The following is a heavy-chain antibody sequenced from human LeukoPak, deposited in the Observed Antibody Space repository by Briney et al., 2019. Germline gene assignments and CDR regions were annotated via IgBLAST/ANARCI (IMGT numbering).Heavy chain of an antibody. CDR2: INPNSGGT. D-gene: IGHD3-10*01. J-gene: IGHJ5*02. CDR1: GYTFTGYY. CDR3: ARPMVRGVIGWFDP. V-gene: IGHV1-2*06. Sequence: GASVKVSCKASGYTFTGYYKHWVRQAPGQGLEWMGRINPNSGGTNYAQKFQGRVTMTRDTSISTAYMELSRLRSDDTAVYYCARPMVRGVIGWFDPWGQGTLVTVSS.